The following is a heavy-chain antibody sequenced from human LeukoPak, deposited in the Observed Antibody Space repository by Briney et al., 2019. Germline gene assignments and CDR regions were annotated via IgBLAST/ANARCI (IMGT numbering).Heavy chain of an antibody. Sequence: SETLSLTCTVSGGSLSSGSYYWSWIRQPAGKGLEWIGRIYTSGSTNYNPSLKSRVTISVDTSKNQFSLKLSSVTAADTAVYYCARTSLCGGDCYPNFDFWGQGTLVTVSS. D-gene: IGHD2-21*02. CDR1: GGSLSSGSYY. CDR3: ARTSLCGGDCYPNFDF. CDR2: IYTSGST. V-gene: IGHV4-61*02. J-gene: IGHJ4*02.